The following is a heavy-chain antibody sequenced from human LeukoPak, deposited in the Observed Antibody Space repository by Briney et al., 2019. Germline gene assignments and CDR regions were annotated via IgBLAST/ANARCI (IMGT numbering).Heavy chain of an antibody. CDR2: FDPEDGET. Sequence: ASVKVSCKVSGYTLTELSMHWVRQAPGKGLEWMGGFDPEDGETIYAQKFQGRVTMTEDTSTDTAYMELSSLRSEDTAVYYCATHSGSYSGDYFDYWGQGTLVTASS. J-gene: IGHJ4*02. CDR1: GYTLTELS. D-gene: IGHD1-26*01. V-gene: IGHV1-24*01. CDR3: ATHSGSYSGDYFDY.